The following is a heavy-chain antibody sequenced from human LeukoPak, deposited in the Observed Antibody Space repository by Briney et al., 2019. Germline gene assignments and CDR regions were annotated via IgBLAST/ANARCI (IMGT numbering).Heavy chain of an antibody. CDR2: IYYSGST. J-gene: IGHJ4*02. CDR1: GGSISSYY. D-gene: IGHD5-18*01. CDR3: ARDNYSYGYSY. V-gene: IGHV4-59*01. Sequence: SETLSLTCTVSGGSISSYYWSWIRQPPGKGLEWIGYIYYSGSTNYNPSLKSRVTISVDTSENQFSLKLSSVTAADTAVYYCARDNYSYGYSYWGQGTLVTVSS.